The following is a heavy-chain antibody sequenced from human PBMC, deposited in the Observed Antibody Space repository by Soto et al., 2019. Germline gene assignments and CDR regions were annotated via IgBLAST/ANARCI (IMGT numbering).Heavy chain of an antibody. J-gene: IGHJ6*03. D-gene: IGHD2-2*01. Sequence: SETLSLTCTVSGGSISSGGYYWSWIRQHPGKGLEWIGYIYYSGSTYYNPSLKSRVTISVDTSKNQFSLKLSSVTAADTAVYYCARHRRDIVVVPAAMGGRHYYYYMDVWGKGTTVTVSS. CDR1: GGSISSGGYY. CDR2: IYYSGST. V-gene: IGHV4-31*03. CDR3: ARHRRDIVVVPAAMGGRHYYYYMDV.